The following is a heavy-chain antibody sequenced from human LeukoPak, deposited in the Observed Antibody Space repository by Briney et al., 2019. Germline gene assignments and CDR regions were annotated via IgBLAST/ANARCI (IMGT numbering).Heavy chain of an antibody. Sequence: GRSLRLSCAASGFTFSSYAMHWVRQAPGKGLEWAAVISYDGSNKYYADSVKGRFTISRDNSKNTLYLQMNSLRAEDTAVYYCARDPSKADPWGQGTLVTVSS. J-gene: IGHJ5*02. CDR3: ARDPSKADP. CDR2: ISYDGSNK. CDR1: GFTFSSYA. V-gene: IGHV3-30-3*01.